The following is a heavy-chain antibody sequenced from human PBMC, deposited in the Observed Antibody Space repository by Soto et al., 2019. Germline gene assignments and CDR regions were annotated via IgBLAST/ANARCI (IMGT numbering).Heavy chain of an antibody. V-gene: IGHV1-69*02. CDR3: ERGSGYQAGDY. CDR1: GGTFSSYT. D-gene: IGHD2-2*01. CDR2: IIPILGIA. Sequence: QVQLVQSGAEVKKPGSSVKVSCKASGGTFSSYTISWVRQAPGQGLEWMGRIIPILGIANYAQKFQGRVTITANKSTSTAYMGLSSLRSEDTAVYYCERGSGYQAGDYWGQGSLVTVSS. J-gene: IGHJ4*02.